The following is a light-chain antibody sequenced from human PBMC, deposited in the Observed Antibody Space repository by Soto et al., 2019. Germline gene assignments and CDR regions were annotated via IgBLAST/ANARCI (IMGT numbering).Light chain of an antibody. J-gene: IGLJ1*01. Sequence: QSALTQPRSVSGSPGQSVTISCTGTSSDVGGYNYVSWYEQHPVKAPKLMIYDVTKRPSGVPDRFSGSKSGNTASLTISGLQAEDEADYYCCSYAGSYTWVFGTGTKVTGL. CDR2: DVT. V-gene: IGLV2-11*01. CDR3: CSYAGSYTWV. CDR1: SSDVGGYNY.